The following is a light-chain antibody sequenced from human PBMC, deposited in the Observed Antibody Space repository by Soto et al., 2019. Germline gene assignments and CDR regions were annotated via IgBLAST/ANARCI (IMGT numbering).Light chain of an antibody. CDR3: AAWDDSLIGV. V-gene: IGLV1-44*01. Sequence: QSVLTQPPSASGTPGQRVTTSCSGSSSNIGSNTVNWYQQLPGTAPKLLIYSNNQRPSGVPDRFSGSKSGTSASLAISGLQSEDEADYYCAAWDDSLIGVFGGGTKVTVL. CDR1: SSNIGSNT. J-gene: IGLJ2*01. CDR2: SNN.